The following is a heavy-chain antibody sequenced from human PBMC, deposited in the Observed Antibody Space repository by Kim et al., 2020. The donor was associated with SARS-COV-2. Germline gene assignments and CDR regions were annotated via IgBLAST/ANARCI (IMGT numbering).Heavy chain of an antibody. V-gene: IGHV3-23*01. J-gene: IGHJ4*02. CDR3: AKVGLAATAFDY. D-gene: IGHD6-13*01. Sequence: YYADSVKGRFTISRDNSKNTLYLQMNSLRAEDTAVYYCAKVGLAATAFDYWGQGTLVTVSS.